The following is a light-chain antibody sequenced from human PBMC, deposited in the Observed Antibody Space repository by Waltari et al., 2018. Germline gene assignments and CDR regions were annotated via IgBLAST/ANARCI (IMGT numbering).Light chain of an antibody. CDR2: DDD. CDR1: NSNVGNDY. Sequence: QSVLTQPPSVSAAPGQKVTISCSGSNSNVGNDYVSWYQQLPGTAPKLLIYDDDNRPSGIPDRFSGSKSGTSATLAITGLQTGDEAEYYCGTWDSSLSAGVFGTRTKVTV. V-gene: IGLV1-51*01. J-gene: IGLJ1*01. CDR3: GTWDSSLSAGV.